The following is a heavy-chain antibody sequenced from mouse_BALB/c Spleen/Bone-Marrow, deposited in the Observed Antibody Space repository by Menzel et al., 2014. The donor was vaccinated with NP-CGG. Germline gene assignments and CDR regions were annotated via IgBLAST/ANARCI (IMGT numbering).Heavy chain of an antibody. CDR2: TRSGGSYS. Sequence: EVKLMESGGGLVKPGGSLKLSCADSGFTFSSYTMSWVRQTPEKRLEWVATTRSGGSYSYYPDSVMGRFTISKNNAKNSLYLQMSSLKSEDTAMYYCTRDDYDGAWFAYRAQGTLVTDSA. CDR3: TRDDYDGAWFAY. J-gene: IGHJ3*01. D-gene: IGHD2-4*01. CDR1: GFTFSSYT. V-gene: IGHV5-6-4*01.